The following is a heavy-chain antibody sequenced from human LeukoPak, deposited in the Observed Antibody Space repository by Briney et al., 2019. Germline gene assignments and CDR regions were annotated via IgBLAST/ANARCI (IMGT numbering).Heavy chain of an antibody. CDR2: ISGSGGST. CDR3: ARASLSGTLANLDY. CDR1: GFTFSSYG. J-gene: IGHJ4*02. Sequence: PGGSLRLSCAASGFTFSSYGMSWVRQAPGKGLEWVSAISGSGGSTYHADSVKGRFTISRDNSKDTLSLQMNSLRREDTAVYYCARASLSGTLANLDYWGQGTLVTVSS. V-gene: IGHV3-23*01. D-gene: IGHD6-19*01.